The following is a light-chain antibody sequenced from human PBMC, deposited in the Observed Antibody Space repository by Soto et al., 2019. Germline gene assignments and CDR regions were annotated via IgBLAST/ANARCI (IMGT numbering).Light chain of an antibody. CDR3: SSYTSSSTLVV. CDR2: DVS. V-gene: IGLV2-14*01. J-gene: IGLJ2*01. CDR1: SSDVGGYNY. Sequence: QSALTQPASVSGSPGQSITISCTGTSSDVGGYNYVSWYQQHPGKAPKLMIYDVSNRPSEVSNRFSGSKSGNTASLTISGLQAEDEADYYCSSYTSSSTLVVFGGGTNLTVL.